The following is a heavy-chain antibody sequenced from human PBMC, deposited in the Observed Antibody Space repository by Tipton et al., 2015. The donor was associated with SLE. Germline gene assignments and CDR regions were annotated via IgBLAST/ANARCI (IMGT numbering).Heavy chain of an antibody. D-gene: IGHD1-26*01. J-gene: IGHJ5*02. CDR1: GFTFSSYD. CDR3: ARGGGSYNWFDP. Sequence: SLRLSCAASGFTFSSYDMHWARQATGKGLEWVSAIGTAGDTYYPGSVKGRFTISRENAKNSLYLQMNGLRAGDTAVYYCARGGGSYNWFDPWGQGTLVTVSS. V-gene: IGHV3-13*01. CDR2: IGTAGDT.